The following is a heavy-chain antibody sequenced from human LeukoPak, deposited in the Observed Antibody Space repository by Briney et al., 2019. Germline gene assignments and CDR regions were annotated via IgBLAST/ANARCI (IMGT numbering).Heavy chain of an antibody. Sequence: GGSLRLSCAASGFTFSRYSMNWVRQAPGKGLEWVANIKQDGSEKYYVDSVKGRFTISRDNAKNSLYLQMNSLRVEDTAVYYCARDKIVGATHFDYWGQGTLVTVSS. CDR2: IKQDGSEK. D-gene: IGHD1-26*01. CDR3: ARDKIVGATHFDY. J-gene: IGHJ4*02. V-gene: IGHV3-7*01. CDR1: GFTFSRYS.